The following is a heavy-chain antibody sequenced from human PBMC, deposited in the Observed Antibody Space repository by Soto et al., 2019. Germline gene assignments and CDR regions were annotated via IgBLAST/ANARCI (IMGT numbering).Heavy chain of an antibody. D-gene: IGHD6-6*01. CDR2: IIPILGIA. J-gene: IGHJ6*03. CDR1: VGTFSSYT. Sequence: SVKVSCKASVGTFSSYTISWVRQAPGQGLEWMGRIIPILGIANYAQKFQGRVTITADKSTSTAYMELSSLRSEDTAVYYCARDCLIAARPSAYYYYYYMDVSGKGTTVTVSS. V-gene: IGHV1-69*04. CDR3: ARDCLIAARPSAYYYYYYMDV.